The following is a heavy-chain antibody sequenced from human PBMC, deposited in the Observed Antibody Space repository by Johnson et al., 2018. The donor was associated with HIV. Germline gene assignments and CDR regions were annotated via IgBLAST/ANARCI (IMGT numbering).Heavy chain of an antibody. CDR2: IRYDGSNK. CDR1: GFTFSTYG. V-gene: IGHV3-30*02. CDR3: AKDLEEGQQWLIGAFDV. J-gene: IGHJ3*01. Sequence: QVQLVESGGGLVQPGGSLRMSCVASGFTFSTYGMTWVRQAPGKGLEWVSFIRYDGSNKYYADSVKGRFTISRDNSKNTLYLQMNSLRAEDTAVYYCAKDLEEGQQWLIGAFDVWGTRDDGHRLF. D-gene: IGHD6-19*01.